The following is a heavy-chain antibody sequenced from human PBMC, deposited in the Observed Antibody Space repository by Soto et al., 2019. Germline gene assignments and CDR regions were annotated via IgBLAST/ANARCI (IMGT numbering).Heavy chain of an antibody. J-gene: IGHJ4*02. V-gene: IGHV1-18*04. CDR2: ISGYNGYP. CDR3: ARGSSGALYDY. CDR1: GYIFTNYG. Sequence: QIHLVLSGAEVRKPGASVNVSCKTSGYIFTNYGVSWVRQAPGEGLEVVGWISGYNGYPKYGQRFQGRVTLSTDTSTTTGYMELRNLRSDDTAVYYCARGSSGALYDYWGQGTLLTVSS.